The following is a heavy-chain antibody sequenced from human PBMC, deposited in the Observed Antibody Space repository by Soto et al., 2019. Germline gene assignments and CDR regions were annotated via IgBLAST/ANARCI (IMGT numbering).Heavy chain of an antibody. CDR2: IWYDGSNK. CDR1: GFTFSSYG. D-gene: IGHD6-13*01. Sequence: PGGSLRLSCAASGFTFSSYGMHWVRQAPGKGLEWVAVIWYDGSNKYYADSVKGRFTISRDNSKNTLYLQMNSLRAEDTAVYYCARDRDLIAAAGIRYDYYYGMDVWGQGTTVTVSS. CDR3: ARDRDLIAAAGIRYDYYYGMDV. V-gene: IGHV3-33*01. J-gene: IGHJ6*02.